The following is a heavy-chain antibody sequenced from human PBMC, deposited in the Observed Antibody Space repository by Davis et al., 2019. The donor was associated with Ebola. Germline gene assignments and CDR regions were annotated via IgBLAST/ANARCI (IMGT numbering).Heavy chain of an antibody. CDR1: GYTFTSYG. CDR2: INPSGGST. J-gene: IGHJ3*02. V-gene: IGHV1-18*01. CDR3: ARAPDSFDI. Sequence: ASVKVSCKASGYTFTSYGISWVRQAPGQGLEWMGIINPSGGSTSYAQKFQGRVTMTTDTSTSTAYMELRSLRSDDTAVYYCARAPDSFDIWGQGTMVTVSS.